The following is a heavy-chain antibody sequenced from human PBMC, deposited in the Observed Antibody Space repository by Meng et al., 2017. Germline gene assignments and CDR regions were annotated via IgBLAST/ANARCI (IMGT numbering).Heavy chain of an antibody. D-gene: IGHD1-26*01. Sequence: ASVKDSCKASGYTFTSYYMHWVRQAPGQGLEWMGIINPSGGSTSYAQKFQGRVTMTRDTSTSTVYMELSSLRSEDTAVYYCAREKVVGATTIGGYYYYGMDVWGQGTTVTVSS. V-gene: IGHV1-46*01. CDR1: GYTFTSYY. CDR3: AREKVVGATTIGGYYYYGMDV. J-gene: IGHJ6*02. CDR2: INPSGGST.